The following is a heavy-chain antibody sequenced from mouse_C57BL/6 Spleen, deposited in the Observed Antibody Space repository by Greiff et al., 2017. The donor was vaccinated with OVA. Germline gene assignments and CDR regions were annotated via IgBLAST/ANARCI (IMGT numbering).Heavy chain of an antibody. CDR2: INPNNGGT. Sequence: DVKLQESGPELVKPGASVKIPCKASGYTLTDYNMDWVKQSHGKSLEWIGDINPNNGGTIYNQKFKGKATLTVDKSSSTAYMELRSLTSEDTAVYYCARSGFYGSSSWFAYWGQGTLVTVSA. D-gene: IGHD1-1*01. V-gene: IGHV1-18*01. CDR1: GYTLTDYN. J-gene: IGHJ3*01. CDR3: ARSGFYGSSSWFAY.